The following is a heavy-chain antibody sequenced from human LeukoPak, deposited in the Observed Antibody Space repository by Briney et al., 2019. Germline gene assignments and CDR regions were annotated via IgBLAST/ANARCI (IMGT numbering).Heavy chain of an antibody. D-gene: IGHD3-22*01. J-gene: IGHJ4*02. V-gene: IGHV3-30*02. CDR1: GFSFSSYG. Sequence: PGGSLRLSCAASGFSFSSYGMRWVRQAPGKGLEWVAYMRSDGSTKYYADSVKGRFTISRDNSKKTLYLQMNSLRPEDTAVYYCAKGYDSSGYYLDYWGQGTLVTVSP. CDR3: AKGYDSSGYYLDY. CDR2: MRSDGSTK.